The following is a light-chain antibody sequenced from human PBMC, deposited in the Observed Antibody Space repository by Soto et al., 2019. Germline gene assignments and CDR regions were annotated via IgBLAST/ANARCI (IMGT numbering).Light chain of an antibody. V-gene: IGKV1-27*01. CDR2: ASS. CDR1: QGISNY. J-gene: IGKJ2*01. Sequence: DIQMTQSPSSLSASVGDRVTITCRASQGISNYLAWYQQKPGKVPKLLIYASSTLQSGVPSRFSGSGSGTDFTLTISSLQPEDVATYYCQKYNSAPLFGQGTKLEIK. CDR3: QKYNSAPL.